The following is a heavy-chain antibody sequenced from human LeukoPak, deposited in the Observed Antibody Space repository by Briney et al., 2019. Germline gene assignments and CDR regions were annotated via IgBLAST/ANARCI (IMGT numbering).Heavy chain of an antibody. CDR2: ISHSGST. CDR1: GGSFSGYY. J-gene: IGHJ4*02. CDR3: ARGRLARSPYFDY. D-gene: IGHD6-19*01. Sequence: PSETLSLTCAVYGGSFSGYYWSWIRQPPGKGLEWIGEISHSGSTNYNPSLKSRVTISVDTSKNQFSLNLTSVTAADTAVYYCARGRLARSPYFDYWGQGTLVTVSS. V-gene: IGHV4-34*01.